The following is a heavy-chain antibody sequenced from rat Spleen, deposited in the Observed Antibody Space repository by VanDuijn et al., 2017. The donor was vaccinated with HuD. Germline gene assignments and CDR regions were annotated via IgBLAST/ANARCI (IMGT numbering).Heavy chain of an antibody. CDR1: GFTFNKYW. Sequence: EVQLVQSGGGLVQPGRSLKLSCVASGFTFNKYWMSWIRQAPGKGLEWIASITNNGGNTYYPDSVKGRFTVSRDNAKSTLSLQMDSLRSEDTATYYCARRHYGYTDYFDYWGQGVMVTVSS. J-gene: IGHJ2*01. V-gene: IGHV5-31*01. CDR2: ITNNGGNT. CDR3: ARRHYGYTDYFDY. D-gene: IGHD1-9*01.